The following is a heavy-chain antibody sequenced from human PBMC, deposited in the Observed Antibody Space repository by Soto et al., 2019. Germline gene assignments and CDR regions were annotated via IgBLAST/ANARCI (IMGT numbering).Heavy chain of an antibody. CDR2: ISAYNGNT. J-gene: IGHJ5*02. D-gene: IGHD3-22*01. CDR1: GYTFTSCG. Sequence: APVKVCCKASGYTFTSCGISWPRHAPGQGLEWMGWISAYNGNTNYAQKLQGRVTMTTDTSTSTAYMELRSLRSDDTAVYSCARSMIGHLNWFDPWGQRTLVTVSS. V-gene: IGHV1-18*01. CDR3: ARSMIGHLNWFDP.